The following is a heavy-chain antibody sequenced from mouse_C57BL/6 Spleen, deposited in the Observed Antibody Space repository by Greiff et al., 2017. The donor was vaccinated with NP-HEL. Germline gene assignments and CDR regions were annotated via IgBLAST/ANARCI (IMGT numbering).Heavy chain of an antibody. Sequence: EVKLVESGGGLVKPGGSLKLSCAASGFTFSSYAMSWVRQTPEKRLEWVATISDGGSYTYYPDNVKGRFTISRDNAKNNLYLQMSHLKSEDTAMYYCARDDGSHYFDYWGQGTTLTVSS. CDR2: ISDGGSYT. V-gene: IGHV5-4*01. CDR3: ARDDGSHYFDY. D-gene: IGHD2-3*01. J-gene: IGHJ2*01. CDR1: GFTFSSYA.